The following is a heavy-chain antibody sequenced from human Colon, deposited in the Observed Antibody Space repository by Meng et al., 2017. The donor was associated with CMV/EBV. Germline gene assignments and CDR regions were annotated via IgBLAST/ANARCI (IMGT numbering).Heavy chain of an antibody. CDR1: AGSFSSDS. CDR2: LSNSGSP. Sequence: QVLLQESGPRLVTPSETLSLTSAVSAGSFSSDSWSWIRQPPGKGLEWIGYLSNSGSPNYNPSLKSRATISVDTSKNQFSLKLSSVTTTDTAVYYCASTSHWYYFDYWGQGTLVTVSS. V-gene: IGHV4-59*01. J-gene: IGHJ4*02. CDR3: ASTSHWYYFDY.